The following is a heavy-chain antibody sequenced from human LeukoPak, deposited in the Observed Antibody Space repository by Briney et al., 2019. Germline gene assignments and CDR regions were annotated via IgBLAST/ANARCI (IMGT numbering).Heavy chain of an antibody. D-gene: IGHD3-10*01. J-gene: IGHJ4*02. CDR3: ATPLWFGEVYVDY. Sequence: GASVKVSCKASGYTFTGYYMHWVRQAPGQGLEWMGWINPNSGGTNYAQKFQGRVTMTRDTSISTAYMELSRLRSDDTAVYYCATPLWFGEVYVDYWGQGTLVTVSS. CDR1: GYTFTGYY. V-gene: IGHV1-2*02. CDR2: INPNSGGT.